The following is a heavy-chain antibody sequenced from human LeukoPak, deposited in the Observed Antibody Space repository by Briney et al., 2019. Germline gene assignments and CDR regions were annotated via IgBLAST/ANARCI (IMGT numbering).Heavy chain of an antibody. CDR1: GGSISNF. V-gene: IGHV4-39*01. CDR2: IHYTGNT. Sequence: PSETLSLTCTVPGGSISNFWGWIRQPPGKGLEWIGSIHYTGNTHYNASLKSRVTMSVDTSKNQFSLKLSSMTAADTAVYYCARHFSLGAFDIWGQGTMVSVSS. CDR3: ARHFSLGAFDI. D-gene: IGHD3-16*01. J-gene: IGHJ3*02.